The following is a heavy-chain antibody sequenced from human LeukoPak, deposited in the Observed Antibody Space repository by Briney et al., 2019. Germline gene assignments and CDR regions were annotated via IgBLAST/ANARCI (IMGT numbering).Heavy chain of an antibody. V-gene: IGHV5-51*01. CDR3: ARHRDTEGILHGFDP. D-gene: IGHD2-15*01. CDR2: IYPGDSDT. Sequence: GESLKISCKGSGYGFTSYWIGWVRQMPGKGLEWMGIIYPGDSDTRYSPSFQGQVTISADKSISTAYLQWSSLKASDTAMYYCARHRDTEGILHGFDPWGQGTLVTVSS. CDR1: GYGFTSYW. J-gene: IGHJ5*02.